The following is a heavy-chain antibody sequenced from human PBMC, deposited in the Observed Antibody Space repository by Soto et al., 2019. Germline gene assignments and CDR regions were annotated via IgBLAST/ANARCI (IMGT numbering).Heavy chain of an antibody. CDR1: GYTSTGYY. Sequence: ASVKVSCKASGYTSTGYYMHWVRQAPGQGLEWMGWINPNSGGTNYAQKFQGWVTMTRDTSISTAYMELSRLRSDDTAVYYCARAKPLRFLEWLSDAYYGMDVWGQGTTVTVSS. D-gene: IGHD3-3*01. J-gene: IGHJ6*02. CDR3: ARAKPLRFLEWLSDAYYGMDV. V-gene: IGHV1-2*04. CDR2: INPNSGGT.